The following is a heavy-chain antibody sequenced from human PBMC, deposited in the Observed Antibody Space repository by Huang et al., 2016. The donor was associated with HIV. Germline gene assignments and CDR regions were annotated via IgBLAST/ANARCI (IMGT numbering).Heavy chain of an antibody. CDR2: ISDDGSNK. J-gene: IGHJ6*03. V-gene: IGHV3-30-3*01. D-gene: IGHD5-12*01. CDR3: ARDLWLRDLYYYYYMDV. Sequence: QVQLVESGGGVVQPGSSLRLSCAASRFTFSNYAMNWVRQAPGKGVGWVAVISDDGSNKYYEDSVKGRFTIARDNSKNTLYLQMNSLRAEDTAVYYCARDLWLRDLYYYYYMDVWGKGTTVTVSS. CDR1: RFTFSNYA.